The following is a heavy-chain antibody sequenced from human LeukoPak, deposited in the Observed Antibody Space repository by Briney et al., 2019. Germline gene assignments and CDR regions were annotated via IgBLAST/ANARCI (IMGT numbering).Heavy chain of an antibody. CDR1: GFIYSSYA. D-gene: IGHD5-12*01. J-gene: IGHJ4*02. CDR3: ARDVSGYDSNLDY. Sequence: GGSLRLSCAPSGFIYSSYAMHWVRQARGKGLEWVAVISYDGSKKYYADSVKGRFTISRDNSKNTLYLQMNSLRAEDTAVYYCARDVSGYDSNLDYWGQGTLVTVSS. CDR2: ISYDGSKK. V-gene: IGHV3-30*04.